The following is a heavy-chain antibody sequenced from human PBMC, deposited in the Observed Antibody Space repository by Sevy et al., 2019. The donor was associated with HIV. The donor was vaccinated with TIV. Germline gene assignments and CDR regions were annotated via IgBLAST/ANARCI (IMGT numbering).Heavy chain of an antibody. CDR1: GFTFSSYE. V-gene: IGHV3-48*03. CDR2: ISSSGTTI. D-gene: IGHD3-22*01. CDR3: ARVDANYDKGFDP. Sequence: GGSLRLSCESSGFTFSSYEMNWVRQAPGKGLEWGSYISSSGTTIKYADSVKGRFTISRDNAKNSLYMQMNSLRAEDTAVYYCARVDANYDKGFDPWGQGTLVTVSS. J-gene: IGHJ5*02.